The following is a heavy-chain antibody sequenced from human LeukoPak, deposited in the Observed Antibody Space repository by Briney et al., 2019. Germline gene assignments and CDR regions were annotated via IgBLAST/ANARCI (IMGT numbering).Heavy chain of an antibody. CDR1: GGSISSSSYY. Sequence: NPSETLSLTCTVSGGSISSSSYYWGWIRQPPGKGLEWIGSIYYSGSTYYNASLKSRVTISVDTSKNQFSLKLSSVTAADTAVYYCASNWGTEDYYYYGMDVWGQGTTVTVSS. D-gene: IGHD7-27*01. V-gene: IGHV4-39*01. J-gene: IGHJ6*02. CDR2: IYYSGST. CDR3: ASNWGTEDYYYYGMDV.